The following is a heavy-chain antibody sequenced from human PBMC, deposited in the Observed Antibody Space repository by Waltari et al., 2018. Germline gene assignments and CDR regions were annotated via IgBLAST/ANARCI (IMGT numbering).Heavy chain of an antibody. CDR1: DDSIARLY. J-gene: IGHJ3*02. Sequence: QVQLQESGRRLVKTSETLSLTCSFSDDSIARLYWRWIRQTAGKGLEWLGHIYTSGSTDYNPSLRGRVSMSIDNSRNQFSLNLISVTTADTAIYYCARTTGARHDAFDIWGQGTLVTVSS. CDR2: IYTSGST. V-gene: IGHV4-4*07. D-gene: IGHD1-1*01. CDR3: ARTTGARHDAFDI.